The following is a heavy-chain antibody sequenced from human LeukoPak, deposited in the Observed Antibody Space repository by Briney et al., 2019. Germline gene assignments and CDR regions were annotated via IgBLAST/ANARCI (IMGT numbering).Heavy chain of an antibody. Sequence: SETLSLTCTVSGYSISSGYYWGWIRQPPGKGLEWIGSIYHSGRTFYNSSLKSRVTISVDTSKNQFSLQLSSVTAADTGVYYCARGGGGWYDDSWGQGTLVIVSS. CDR1: GYSISSGYY. CDR3: ARGGGGWYDDS. D-gene: IGHD6-19*01. CDR2: IYHSGRT. V-gene: IGHV4-38-2*02. J-gene: IGHJ5*01.